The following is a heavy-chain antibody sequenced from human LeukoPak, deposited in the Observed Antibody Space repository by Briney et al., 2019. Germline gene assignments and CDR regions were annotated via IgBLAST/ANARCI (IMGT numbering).Heavy chain of an antibody. CDR1: GFTLNNYE. J-gene: IGHJ6*02. CDR3: ARDQGERRHYYHGMDV. V-gene: IGHV3-48*03. Sequence: GGSLRLSCAASGFTLNNYEMNWVRQAPGKGLEWVSYINSGGETRYYADSVKGRFTISRDNADNSLSLQMNSLRAEDTAVYYCARDQGERRHYYHGMDVWGQGTTVTVSS. CDR2: INSGGETR. D-gene: IGHD1-1*01.